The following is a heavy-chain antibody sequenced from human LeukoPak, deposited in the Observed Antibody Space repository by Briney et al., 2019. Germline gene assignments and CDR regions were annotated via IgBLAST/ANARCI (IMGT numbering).Heavy chain of an antibody. Sequence: GASVQVSCKASGGTFSSYAISWVRQAPGQGLEWMGGIIPIFGTANYAQKFQGRVTITADESTSTAYMELSSLRSEDTAVYYCARADVRAWGAGLPNIFDYWGQGTLVTVSS. CDR3: ARADVRAWGAGLPNIFDY. V-gene: IGHV1-69*13. J-gene: IGHJ4*02. CDR2: IIPIFGTA. CDR1: GGTFSSYA. D-gene: IGHD3-16*01.